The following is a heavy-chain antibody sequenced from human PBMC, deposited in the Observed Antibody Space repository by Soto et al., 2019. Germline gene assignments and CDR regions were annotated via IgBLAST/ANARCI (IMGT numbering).Heavy chain of an antibody. V-gene: IGHV4-39*01. CDR2: IYYSGST. CDR1: GGSISSSSYY. CDR3: ARLAFYDFWSGYKLDY. Sequence: ASETLSLTCTVSGGSISSSSYYWGWIRQPPGKGLEWIGSIYYSGSTYYNPSLKSRVTISVDTSKNQFSLKLSSVTAADTAVYYCARLAFYDFWSGYKLDYWGQGTLVTVSS. D-gene: IGHD3-3*01. J-gene: IGHJ4*02.